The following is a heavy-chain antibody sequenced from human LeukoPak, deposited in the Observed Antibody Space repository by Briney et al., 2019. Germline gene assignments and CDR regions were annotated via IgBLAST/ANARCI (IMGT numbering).Heavy chain of an antibody. V-gene: IGHV4-34*01. CDR2: INHSGST. CDR1: GGSFSGYY. D-gene: IGHD3-10*01. CDR3: ARIPDYYGSGSYYYYFDY. Sequence: SETLSLTCAVYGGSFSGYYWSWIRQPPGKGLEWIGEINHSGSTNYNPSLKSRVTISVDTSKNQFSLKLSSVTAADTAVYYCARIPDYYGSGSYYYYFDYWGQGTLVTVSS. J-gene: IGHJ4*02.